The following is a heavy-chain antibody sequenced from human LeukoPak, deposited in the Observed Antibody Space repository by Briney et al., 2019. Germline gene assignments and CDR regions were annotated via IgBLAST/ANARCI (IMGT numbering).Heavy chain of an antibody. V-gene: IGHV4-34*01. CDR2: INHSGST. CDR3: ARARDGWTFDY. Sequence: SETLSLTCAVYGGSFSGYYWSWIRQPPGKGLEWIGEINHSGSTNYNPSLKSRVTISVDTSKNQFSLKLGSVTAADTAVYYCARARDGWTFDYWGQGTLVTVSS. CDR1: GGSFSGYY. J-gene: IGHJ4*02. D-gene: IGHD5-24*01.